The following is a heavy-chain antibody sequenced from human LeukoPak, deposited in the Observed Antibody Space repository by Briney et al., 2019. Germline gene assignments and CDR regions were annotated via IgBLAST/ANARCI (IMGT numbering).Heavy chain of an antibody. D-gene: IGHD2-2*01. CDR1: GFTFSSYE. CDR2: ISSSGSTI. J-gene: IGHJ4*02. V-gene: IGHV3-48*03. CDR3: ARDCSSTSCYPY. Sequence: GGSLRLSCAASGFTFSSYEMNWVRQAPGEGLEWVSYISSSGSTIYYADSVKGRFTISRDNAKDSLYLQMNSLRAEDTAVYYCARDCSSTSCYPYWGQGTLVTVSS.